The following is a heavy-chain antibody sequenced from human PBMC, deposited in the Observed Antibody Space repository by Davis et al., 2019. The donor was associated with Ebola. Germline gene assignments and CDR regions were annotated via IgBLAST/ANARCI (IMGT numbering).Heavy chain of an antibody. CDR1: GFTFRLYV. D-gene: IGHD4-23*01. Sequence: PGGSLRLSCAASGFTFRLYVMHWVRQAPGKGLEWVSVTSYDGSNEDYVDSVKGRFTISRDNSKNKVYLQMNSLKTEDTAVYYCTRVGTTVVTRTDYWGQGTLVTVSS. V-gene: IGHV3-30-3*01. CDR3: TRVGTTVVTRTDY. CDR2: TSYDGSNE. J-gene: IGHJ4*02.